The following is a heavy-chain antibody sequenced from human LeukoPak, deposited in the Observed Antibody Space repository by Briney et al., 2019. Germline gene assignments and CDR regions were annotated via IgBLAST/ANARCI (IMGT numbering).Heavy chain of an antibody. CDR2: ISSSRTT. V-gene: IGHV3-48*01. CDR1: GFPFSSYS. J-gene: IGHJ5*02. D-gene: IGHD3-10*01. Sequence: GGSLRLSCAASGFPFSSYSMNWVRQAPGEGLEWVSYISSSRTTSYADSVKGRFTISRDNAKNSLYLQMNSLRAEDTAVYYCAKGYYGSGTYGWFDPWGQGTLVTVSS. CDR3: AKGYYGSGTYGWFDP.